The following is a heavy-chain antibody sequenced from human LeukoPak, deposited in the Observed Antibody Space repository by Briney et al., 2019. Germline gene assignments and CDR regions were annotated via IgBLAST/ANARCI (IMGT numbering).Heavy chain of an antibody. Sequence: PGGSLRLSCAASGFTFSSYSMNWVRQAPGKGLEWVSYISSSSSTIYYADSVKGRFTISRDNAKNSLYLQMNSLRAEDTAVYYCARDWFTIFTPPRDYWGQGTLVTVSS. CDR2: ISSSSSTI. CDR1: GFTFSSYS. J-gene: IGHJ4*02. CDR3: ARDWFTIFTPPRDY. D-gene: IGHD3-3*01. V-gene: IGHV3-48*01.